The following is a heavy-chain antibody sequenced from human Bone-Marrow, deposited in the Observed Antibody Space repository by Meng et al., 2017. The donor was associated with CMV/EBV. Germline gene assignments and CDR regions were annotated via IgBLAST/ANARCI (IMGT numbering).Heavy chain of an antibody. CDR2: IYYSGIT. CDR3: ARDRGELLLDY. J-gene: IGHJ4*02. V-gene: IGHV4-59*01. Sequence: SDPLTSTCTVPGGSINSYYWSWIRQPPGKGLEWIGYIYYSGITNYNPSLKSRVTISIDTSKNQFYLKLSSVTAADTAVYYCARDRGELLLDYWGQGTLVTVSS. D-gene: IGHD3-10*01. CDR1: GGSINSYY.